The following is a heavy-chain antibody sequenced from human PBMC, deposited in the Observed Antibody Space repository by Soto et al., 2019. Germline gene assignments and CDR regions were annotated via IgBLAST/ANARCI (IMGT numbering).Heavy chain of an antibody. J-gene: IGHJ6*02. V-gene: IGHV4-34*01. D-gene: IGHD3-10*01. CDR2: SNDRGST. CDR1: GGSFSGYD. CDR3: ARVDISYGSGSDSTNYYYYYGMDV. Sequence: SETLSLTCAVYGGSFSGYDWSWIRQRPGKGLEWIGESNDRGSTNASPSLNCRVTISVDTSTNQFSLTLSYVTATDQAAYCCARVDISYGSGSDSTNYYYYYGMDVWGQGTPVTVSS.